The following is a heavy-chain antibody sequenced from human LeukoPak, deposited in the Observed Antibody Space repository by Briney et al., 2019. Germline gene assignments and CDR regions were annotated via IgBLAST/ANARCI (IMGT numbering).Heavy chain of an antibody. Sequence: PGGSLRLFCEASGFTFSSYSMNWVRQAPGKGLEWVSSISSSSSYIYYADSVKGRFTISRDNAKNSLYLQMNSLRAEDTAVYYCARGSRFGELSVWFDPWGQGTLVTVSS. D-gene: IGHD3-10*01. CDR2: ISSSSSYI. CDR3: ARGSRFGELSVWFDP. V-gene: IGHV3-21*01. J-gene: IGHJ5*02. CDR1: GFTFSSYS.